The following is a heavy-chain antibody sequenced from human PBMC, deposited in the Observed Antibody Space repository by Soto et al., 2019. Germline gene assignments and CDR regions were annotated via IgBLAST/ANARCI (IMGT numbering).Heavy chain of an antibody. Sequence: QVQLVQSGGEVKQPGASVKVSCKASGYTFTGYGVSWVRQAPGQGLEWMGWISAYNGNTDYAQKLQGRVTMTTDTSTSTAYMELTSLRSDDTAVYYCARDKSGAVTSPGDYWGQGTLVTVSS. V-gene: IGHV1-18*01. CDR1: GYTFTGYG. D-gene: IGHD2-8*02. CDR2: ISAYNGNT. CDR3: ARDKSGAVTSPGDY. J-gene: IGHJ4*02.